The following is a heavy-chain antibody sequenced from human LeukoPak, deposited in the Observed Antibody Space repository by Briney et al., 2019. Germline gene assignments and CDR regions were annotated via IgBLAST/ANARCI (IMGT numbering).Heavy chain of an antibody. CDR2: INHSGST. CDR3: AREPYSNYIFNDAFDI. V-gene: IGHV4-34*01. CDR1: GGSFSGYY. D-gene: IGHD4-11*01. Sequence: SETLSLTCAVYGGSFSGYYWSWIRQPPGKGLEWIGEINHSGSTNYNPSLKSRVTISVDTSKNQFSLKLSSVTAADTAVYYCAREPYSNYIFNDAFDIWGQGTMVTVSS. J-gene: IGHJ3*02.